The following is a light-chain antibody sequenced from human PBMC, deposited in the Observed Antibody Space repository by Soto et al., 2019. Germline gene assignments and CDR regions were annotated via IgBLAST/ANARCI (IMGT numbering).Light chain of an antibody. Sequence: SYELAQPPSVSVAPGQRARITCGGDKIGSKIVHWYRQRPGQAPVAVVFDASDRPSGIPDRISASRSGDTATLTISRVDAGDEADYYCQVWASTDEFFVFGSGTKVTVL. J-gene: IGLJ1*01. CDR2: DAS. CDR3: QVWASTDEFFV. V-gene: IGLV3-21*02. CDR1: KIGSKI.